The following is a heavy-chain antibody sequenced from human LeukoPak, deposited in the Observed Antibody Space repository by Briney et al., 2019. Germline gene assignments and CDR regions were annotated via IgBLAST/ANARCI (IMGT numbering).Heavy chain of an antibody. D-gene: IGHD6-6*01. CDR2: IWYDGSNK. CDR1: GFTFSSYG. Sequence: GGSLRLSCAASGFTFSSYGMHWVRQAPGKGLEWVAVIWYDGSNKYYADSVKGRFTISRDNSKNTLYLQMNSLRAEDTAVYYCARQKAARPPYYYYGMDVWGQGTTVTVSS. J-gene: IGHJ6*02. CDR3: ARQKAARPPYYYYGMDV. V-gene: IGHV3-33*01.